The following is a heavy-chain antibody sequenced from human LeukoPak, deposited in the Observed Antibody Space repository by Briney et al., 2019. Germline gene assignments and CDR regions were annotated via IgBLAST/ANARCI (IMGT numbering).Heavy chain of an antibody. CDR2: IKSKSDGGTT. CDR1: GFTLSTFSNAW. V-gene: IGHV3-15*01. CDR3: TQGVAKAYS. D-gene: IGHD5-12*01. Sequence: GGSLRLSCAASGFTLSTFSNAWMSWVRQAPGKGLEWVGRIKSKSDGGTTDYAAPVKGRFTMSRDDSENTLSLQMNSLKIEDTAAYYCTQGVAKAYSWGQGTLVTVSS. J-gene: IGHJ4*02.